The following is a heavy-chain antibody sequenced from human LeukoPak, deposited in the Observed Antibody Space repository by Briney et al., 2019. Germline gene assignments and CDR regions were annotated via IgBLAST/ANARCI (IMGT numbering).Heavy chain of an antibody. D-gene: IGHD2-21*01. CDR1: GYTFTSNW. J-gene: IGHJ4*02. CDR2: IYPGDSDT. V-gene: IGHV5-51*01. Sequence: GESLKISCKGSGYTFTSNWIVWVRQMPGKGLEWMGIIYPGDSDTRYSPSFQGQVTISADKSISTAYLQWSSLKASDTAMYFCARREVGIRYFDYWGQGTLVTVSS. CDR3: ARREVGIRYFDY.